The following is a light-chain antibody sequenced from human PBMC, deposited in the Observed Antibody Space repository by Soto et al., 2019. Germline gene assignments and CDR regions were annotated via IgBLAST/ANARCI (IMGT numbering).Light chain of an antibody. CDR1: SSNIGNNY. CDR2: EDN. J-gene: IGLJ2*01. V-gene: IGLV1-51*02. Sequence: QSVLTQPPSVSAAPGQMVTISCSGSSSNIGNNYVSWYQQLPGTAPKLIMYEDNKRPSGIPDRFSGSKSGTSATLGITGLQTGDEADYYCGTWDSSLSAKVFGGGTKVNVL. CDR3: GTWDSSLSAKV.